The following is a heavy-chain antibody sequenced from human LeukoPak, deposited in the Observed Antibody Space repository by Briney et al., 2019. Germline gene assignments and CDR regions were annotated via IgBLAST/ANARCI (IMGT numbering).Heavy chain of an antibody. Sequence: GASVKVSCKASGYTFTSYYMHWVRQAPGQGLEWMGIINPSGGSTSYAQKFQGRVTMTRDTSTSTVYMELSSLRSEDTAVYYCARCGEPSYDILTGYSRLDYWGQGTLVTVSS. CDR3: ARCGEPSYDILTGYSRLDY. J-gene: IGHJ4*02. CDR2: INPSGGST. V-gene: IGHV1-46*01. D-gene: IGHD3-9*01. CDR1: GYTFTSYY.